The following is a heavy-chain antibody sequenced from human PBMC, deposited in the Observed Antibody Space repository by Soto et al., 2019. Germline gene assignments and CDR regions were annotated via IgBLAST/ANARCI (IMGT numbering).Heavy chain of an antibody. CDR1: GYTFTSSG. J-gene: IGHJ4*02. CDR3: ARGRRGSSTSIGDY. Sequence: QVQLVQSGPEVKKPGASVKASCKASGYTFTSSGITWLRQAPGQGLEWMGWISAYNGHTNYAQKFQGRVTMTTDTSTSTADMEWRILRSDDTAVYYCARGRRGSSTSIGDYWGQGALVTVSS. V-gene: IGHV1-18*01. D-gene: IGHD2-2*01. CDR2: ISAYNGHT.